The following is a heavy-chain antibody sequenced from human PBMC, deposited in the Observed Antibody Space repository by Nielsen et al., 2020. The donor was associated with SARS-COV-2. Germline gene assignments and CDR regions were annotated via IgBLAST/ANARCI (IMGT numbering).Heavy chain of an antibody. D-gene: IGHD1-26*01. Sequence: SETLSLTCAVYGGSFSGYYWSWIRQPPGKGLEWIGEINHSGSTNYNPSLKSRVTISVDTSKNQFSLKLSSVTAADTAVYYCATGGSYLRAFDIWGQGTMVTVSS. CDR1: GGSFSGYY. J-gene: IGHJ3*02. CDR3: ATGGSYLRAFDI. V-gene: IGHV4-34*01. CDR2: INHSGST.